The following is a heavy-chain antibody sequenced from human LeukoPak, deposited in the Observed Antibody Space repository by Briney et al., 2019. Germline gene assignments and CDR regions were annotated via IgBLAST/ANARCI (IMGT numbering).Heavy chain of an antibody. V-gene: IGHV3-23*01. J-gene: IGHJ4*02. CDR3: AKDLGYYYDSGIYRGLFDY. CDR2: ISTGGEST. Sequence: GGSLRLSCAASGFTFSSYAMSWVRQAPGKGLEWVSSISTGGESTYYVESVKGRFTISRDNSKNTLYLQVNSLRAEDTAVYYCAKDLGYYYDSGIYRGLFDYWGQGTLVTVSS. CDR1: GFTFSSYA. D-gene: IGHD3-22*01.